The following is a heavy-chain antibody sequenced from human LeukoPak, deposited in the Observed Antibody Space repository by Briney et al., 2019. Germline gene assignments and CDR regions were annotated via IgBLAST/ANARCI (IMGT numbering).Heavy chain of an antibody. J-gene: IGHJ3*02. V-gene: IGHV3-66*01. CDR2: IYSGGST. Sequence: GGSLRLSCAASGFTVSSNYMSWVRQAPGKGLEWVSIIYSGGSTYYADSVRGRFTISRDNSKNTLYLLMNSLRAEDTAVYYCARGFDGSGSYSIPGGDAFDIWGQGTMVTVSS. D-gene: IGHD3-10*01. CDR3: ARGFDGSGSYSIPGGDAFDI. CDR1: GFTVSSNY.